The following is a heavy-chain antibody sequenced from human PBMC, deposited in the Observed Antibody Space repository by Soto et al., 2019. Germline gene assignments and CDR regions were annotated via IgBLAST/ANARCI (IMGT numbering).Heavy chain of an antibody. CDR1: GYAFTNND. Sequence: ASVKVSCKASGYAFTNNDVSWVRQATGQGLEWMGWMNPGSGDTGYAQKFQGRVTMTRDISIATAYMELNSLTSEDTAIYYCARMESFGSLNWFDPWGQGTLVTVS. CDR2: MNPGSGDT. CDR3: ARMESFGSLNWFDP. J-gene: IGHJ5*02. D-gene: IGHD5-18*01. V-gene: IGHV1-8*01.